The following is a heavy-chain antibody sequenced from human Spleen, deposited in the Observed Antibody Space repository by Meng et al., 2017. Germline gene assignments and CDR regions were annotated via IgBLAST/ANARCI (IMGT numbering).Heavy chain of an antibody. CDR1: GGSISTSGYY. V-gene: IGHV4-39*07. Sequence: QPQLQESGPGLVKPSEALSLTCSVSGGSISTSGYYWGWIRQPPGKGLEWIGEIYHSGRTNYNPSVTSRVTMSVDMSQNQFSLKLTSVTAADTAVYHCLRGSGGSVWGQGTLVTVSS. J-gene: IGHJ1*01. CDR2: IYHSGRT. D-gene: IGHD3-10*01. CDR3: LRGSGGSV.